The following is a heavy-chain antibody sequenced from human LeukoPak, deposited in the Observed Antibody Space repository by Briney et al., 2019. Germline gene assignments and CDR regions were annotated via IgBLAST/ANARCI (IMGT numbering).Heavy chain of an antibody. CDR3: ARGGRYCTTTNCYIGR. D-gene: IGHD2-2*02. Sequence: GGSLRLSCAASGFISSTSWMHWVRQAPGKGLVWVSRINTDGSITTYADSVKGRFTISRDNAENTVYLQMNSLRAEDTAIYHCARGGRYCTTTNCYIGRWGQGTLVTVSS. V-gene: IGHV3-74*01. CDR1: GFISSTSW. J-gene: IGHJ4*02. CDR2: INTDGSIT.